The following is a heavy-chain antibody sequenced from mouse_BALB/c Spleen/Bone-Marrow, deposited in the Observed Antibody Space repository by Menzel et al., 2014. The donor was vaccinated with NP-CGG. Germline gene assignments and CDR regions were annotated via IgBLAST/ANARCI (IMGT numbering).Heavy chain of an antibody. CDR2: VHPGNSDT. V-gene: IGHV1-5*01. CDR1: GYTFTSYW. CDR3: TGWGDYYDYYFDY. D-gene: IGHD2-4*01. J-gene: IGHJ2*01. Sequence: EVQLQQSGTVLARPGASVKMSCRASGYTFTSYWMHWVKQRPGQGLEWIGAVHPGNSDTSYNQKFKGKAKLTAVTSTSTAYMELSSLTNEDSAVYYCTGWGDYYDYYFDYWGQGTTLTVSS.